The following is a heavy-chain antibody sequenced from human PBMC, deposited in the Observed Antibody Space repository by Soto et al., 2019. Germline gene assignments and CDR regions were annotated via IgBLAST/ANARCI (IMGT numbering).Heavy chain of an antibody. Sequence: TLSLTRAVSGGSISSGDYYWSWISQPPGKGMEWIGYIYYSGNTYYNPSLKSRVTMSVDTSKNQCTLTLSSVTAADTAVYYWVIEYYYDSSGLDYWGQGTLVTSPQ. CDR2: IYYSGNT. D-gene: IGHD3-22*01. CDR1: GGSISSGDYY. CDR3: VIEYYYDSSGLDY. J-gene: IGHJ4*02. V-gene: IGHV4-30-4*01.